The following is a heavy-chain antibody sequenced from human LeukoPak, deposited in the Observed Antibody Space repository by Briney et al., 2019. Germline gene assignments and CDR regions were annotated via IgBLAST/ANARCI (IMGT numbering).Heavy chain of an antibody. CDR2: ISGSGGST. Sequence: GGSLRLSCAATGLSVSSNFMSWVRQAPGKGLEWVSAISGSGGSTYYADSVKGRFTISRDNSKNTLYLQMNSLRAEDTAVYYCAKAPTFIAAAGFDYWGQGTLVSVSS. J-gene: IGHJ4*02. D-gene: IGHD6-13*01. V-gene: IGHV3-23*01. CDR3: AKAPTFIAAAGFDY. CDR1: GLSVSSNF.